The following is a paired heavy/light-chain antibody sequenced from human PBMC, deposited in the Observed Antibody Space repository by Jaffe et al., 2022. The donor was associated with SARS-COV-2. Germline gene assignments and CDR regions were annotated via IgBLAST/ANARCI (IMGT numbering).Heavy chain of an antibody. CDR3: ARSGAIKGVDYYGMDV. V-gene: IGHV3-11*01. J-gene: IGHJ6*02. CDR1: GFTFSDYY. D-gene: IGHD3-10*01. CDR2: ISSSGSTI. Sequence: QVQLVESGGGLVKPGGSLRLSCAASGFTFSDYYMSWIRQAPGKGLEWVSYISSSGSTIYYADSVKGRFTISRDNAKNSLYLQMNSLRAEDTAVYYCARSGAIKGVDYYGMDVWGQGTTVTVSS.
Light chain of an antibody. CDR1: QDISNY. V-gene: IGKV1-33*01. CDR3: QQYDNLPPVYT. Sequence: DIQMTQSPSSLSASVGDRVTITCQASQDISNYLNWYQQKPGKAPKLLIYDASNLETGVPSRFSGSGSGTDFTFTISSLQPEDIATYYCQQYDNLPPVYTFGQGTKLEIK. J-gene: IGKJ2*01. CDR2: DAS.